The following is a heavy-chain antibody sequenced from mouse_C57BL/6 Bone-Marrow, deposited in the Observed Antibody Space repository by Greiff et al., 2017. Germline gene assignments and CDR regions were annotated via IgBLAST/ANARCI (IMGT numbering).Heavy chain of an antibody. CDR2: IHPNSGST. CDR1: GYTFTSYW. Sequence: VQLQQSGAELVKPGASVKLSCKASGYTFTSYWMHWVKQRPGQGLEWIGMIHPNSGSTNYNEKFKSKATLTVDKSSSTAYMQLSSLTSEDSAVYYCARGGSGYAWFAYWGQGTLVTVSA. J-gene: IGHJ3*01. CDR3: ARGGSGYAWFAY. V-gene: IGHV1-64*01. D-gene: IGHD3-2*02.